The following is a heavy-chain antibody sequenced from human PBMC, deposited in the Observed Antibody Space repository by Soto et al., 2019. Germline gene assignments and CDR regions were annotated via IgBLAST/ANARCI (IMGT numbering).Heavy chain of an antibody. D-gene: IGHD1-1*01. CDR1: GFTFSSYA. J-gene: IGHJ4*01. V-gene: IGHV3-23*01. CDR3: VNWNDEDVD. Sequence: EVHLLESGGGFVQPGGSLRLSCVASGFTFSSYAMTWVRQAPGKGLEWVASISGSAISTEYADSVRGRFTISRDNSKNTVFLQMQGLRADDSATYNCVNWNDEDVDWGQGTLVAVSS. CDR2: ISGSAIST.